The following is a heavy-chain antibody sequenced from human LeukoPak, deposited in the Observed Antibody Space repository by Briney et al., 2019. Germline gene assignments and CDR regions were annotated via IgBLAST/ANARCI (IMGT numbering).Heavy chain of an antibody. V-gene: IGHV3-7*01. D-gene: IGHD4-17*01. J-gene: IGHJ5*01. Sequence: GGSLRLSCIGSGFTFRNYWMSWVRQAPGKGLEWVASIKEDGSDKRYVDSVKGRFTISRDNTKNSLFVQISSLRAEDTAVYYCARLKDAVTIFDCWGQGILVTVSS. CDR3: ARLKDAVTIFDC. CDR2: IKEDGSDK. CDR1: GFTFRNYW.